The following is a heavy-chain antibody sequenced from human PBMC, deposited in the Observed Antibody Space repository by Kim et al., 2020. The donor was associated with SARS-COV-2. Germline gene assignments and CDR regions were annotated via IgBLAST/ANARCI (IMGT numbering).Heavy chain of an antibody. J-gene: IGHJ4*02. V-gene: IGHV3-53*01. D-gene: IGHD4-17*01. CDR2: IYSGGST. CDR1: GFTVSSNY. CDR3: ARAYGGYSTYYFDY. Sequence: GGSLRLSCAASGFTVSSNYMSWVRQAPGKGLEWVSVIYSGGSTYYADSVKCRFTISRNNSKNTLYLQMNSLRAEDTAVYYCARAYGGYSTYYFDYWGQGNLVTVSS.